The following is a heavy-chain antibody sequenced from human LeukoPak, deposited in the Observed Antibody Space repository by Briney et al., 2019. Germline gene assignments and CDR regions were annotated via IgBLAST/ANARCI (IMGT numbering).Heavy chain of an antibody. CDR1: GGSLSSGDHY. V-gene: IGHV4-30-4*01. CDR2: IYYSGST. Sequence: PSETLSLTCTVSGGSLSSGDHYWSWIRQPPGTGLEWIGYIYYSGSTHYNPSLKSRITISVDTSKNQFSLKLSSVTAADTAVYYCASYYGSGSYPLFNYWGQGTLVTVSS. J-gene: IGHJ4*02. CDR3: ASYYGSGSYPLFNY. D-gene: IGHD3-10*01.